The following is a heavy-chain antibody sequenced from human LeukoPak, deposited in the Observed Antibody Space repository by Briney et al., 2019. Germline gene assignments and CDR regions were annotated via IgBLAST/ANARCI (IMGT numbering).Heavy chain of an antibody. CDR2: ISGSDGST. CDR1: GFIFSTYA. D-gene: IGHD1-1*01. CDR3: AKSPWNGKFRAYFDY. Sequence: GGSLRLSCAASGFIFSTYAMSWVRQAPGKGLEWLSSISGSDGSTYYADSVKGRFTISRDNSKNTLYLQMNSLRAEDTAVYYCAKSPWNGKFRAYFDYWGQGTLVTVSS. V-gene: IGHV3-23*01. J-gene: IGHJ4*02.